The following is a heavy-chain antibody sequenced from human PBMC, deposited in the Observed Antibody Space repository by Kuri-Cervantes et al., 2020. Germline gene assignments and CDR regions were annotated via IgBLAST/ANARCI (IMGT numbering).Heavy chain of an antibody. CDR3: ARISVDLYLDYYYMDV. D-gene: IGHD2-8*01. V-gene: IGHV4-38-2*02. CDR1: GSSISSGYY. J-gene: IGHJ6*03. CDR2: IYQSGTT. Sequence: ESLKISCSVSGSSISSGYYWGWIRQPPGKGLECIGTIYQSGTTYYNASLKSRVTISVDTSKNQFSLKLSSVTAADTAVYYCARISVDLYLDYYYMDVWGKGTTVTVSS.